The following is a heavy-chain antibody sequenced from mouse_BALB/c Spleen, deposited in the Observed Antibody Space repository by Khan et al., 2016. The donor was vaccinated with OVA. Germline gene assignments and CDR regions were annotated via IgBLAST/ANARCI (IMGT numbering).Heavy chain of an antibody. Sequence: VQLKESGPELVKPGASVKMSCKASGYIFTNYVLHWVKQKPGQGLEWIGYINPYNAVTKYNEKFKGKATLASDKSSITAYMELSSLTSEDSAVYYWARVSWQSYYFDYWGQGTTLTRSS. D-gene: IGHD6-1*01. J-gene: IGHJ2*01. V-gene: IGHV1S136*01. CDR3: ARVSWQSYYFDY. CDR1: GYIFTNYV. CDR2: INPYNAVT.